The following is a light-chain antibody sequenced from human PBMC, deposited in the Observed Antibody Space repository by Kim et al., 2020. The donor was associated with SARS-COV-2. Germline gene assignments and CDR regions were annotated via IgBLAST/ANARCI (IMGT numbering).Light chain of an antibody. J-gene: IGLJ2*01. CDR1: SSDIGIYNL. CDR2: AVT. CDR3: CSYAGNHLLV. V-gene: IGLV2-11*01. Sequence: QSALTQPRSVSGSPGQSITISCTGTSSDIGIYNLVSWYQQHPGKAPKLMIYAVTKRPSGVPDRFSGSKSGNTASLTVSGLQAEEEAEYYCCSYAGNHLLVFGGGTQLTGL.